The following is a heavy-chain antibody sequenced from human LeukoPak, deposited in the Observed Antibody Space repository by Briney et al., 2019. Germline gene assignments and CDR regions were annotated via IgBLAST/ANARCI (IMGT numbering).Heavy chain of an antibody. V-gene: IGHV4-59*11. CDR2: IYYSGGT. Sequence: SETLSLTCTVSGGSISSHYWSWIRQPPGKGLEWIGYIYYSGGTNYNPSLKSRVTISVDTSKNQFSLKLSSVTAADTAVYYCARGFWFDPWGQGTLVTVSS. D-gene: IGHD3-3*01. CDR3: ARGFWFDP. J-gene: IGHJ5*02. CDR1: GGSISSHY.